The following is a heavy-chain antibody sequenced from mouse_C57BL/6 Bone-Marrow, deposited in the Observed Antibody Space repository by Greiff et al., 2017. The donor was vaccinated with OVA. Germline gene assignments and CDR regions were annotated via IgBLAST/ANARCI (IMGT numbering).Heavy chain of an antibody. CDR2: IDPENGDT. CDR3: TTYRY. J-gene: IGHJ2*01. V-gene: IGHV14-4*01. Sequence: DVHLVESGAELVRPGASVKLSCTASGFNIKDDYMHWVKERPEQGLEWIGWIDPENGDTEYASKFQGKATITADTSSKTVYLHLSSLTSEDTAVYYCTTYRYWGQGTTLTVSS. CDR1: GFNIKDDY.